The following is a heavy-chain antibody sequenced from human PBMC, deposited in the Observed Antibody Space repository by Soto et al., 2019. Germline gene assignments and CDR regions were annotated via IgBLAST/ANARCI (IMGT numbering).Heavy chain of an antibody. J-gene: IGHJ4*02. CDR3: ATRQSGTRRFDY. D-gene: IGHD1-1*01. CDR1: EYSVTNYW. CDR2: IYPGDSDT. V-gene: IGHV5-51*01. Sequence: EVQLVQSGAEVKKPGESLKISCKGSEYSVTNYWISWVRQMPGKGLEWMGIIYPGDSDTTYSPSFKGQITISADKSISTAYLQWSSLKASDTAMYYCATRQSGTRRFDYWGQGTLVTVSS.